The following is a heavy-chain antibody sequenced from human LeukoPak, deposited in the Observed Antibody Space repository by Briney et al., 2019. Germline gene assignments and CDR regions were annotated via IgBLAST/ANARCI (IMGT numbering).Heavy chain of an antibody. Sequence: GGALRVSCAASGLTFSSYRMSWVRQAPGQGLEWVANIKQDGSEKYDVDSVKGRFTISRDNAKNSLYLQMNSLRAEDTAVYYDARVRSGWYEDHWGQGILVTVSS. CDR2: IKQDGSEK. CDR3: ARVRSGWYEDH. D-gene: IGHD6-19*01. CDR1: GLTFSSYR. J-gene: IGHJ4*02. V-gene: IGHV3-7*04.